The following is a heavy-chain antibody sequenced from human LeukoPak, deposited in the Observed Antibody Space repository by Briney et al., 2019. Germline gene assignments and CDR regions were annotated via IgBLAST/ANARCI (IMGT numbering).Heavy chain of an antibody. J-gene: IGHJ4*02. CDR3: ARHVLVGEFDY. CDR2: IYYSGST. V-gene: IGHV4-59*08. CDR1: GGSISSYY. Sequence: SETLSLTCTVSGGSISSYYWSWIRQPPGKGLEWIGYIYYSGSTNYNPPLKSRVTISVDTSKNQFSLKLSSVTAADTAVYYCARHVLVGEFDYWGQGTLVTVSS. D-gene: IGHD4/OR15-4a*01.